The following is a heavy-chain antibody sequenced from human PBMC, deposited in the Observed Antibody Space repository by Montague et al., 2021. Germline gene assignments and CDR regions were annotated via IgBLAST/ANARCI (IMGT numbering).Heavy chain of an antibody. J-gene: IGHJ3*02. CDR2: DYQNRDT. CDR3: VRGRDYGDTGEALDI. V-gene: IGHV4-30-2*01. D-gene: IGHD4-17*01. CDR1: GSSFSSSGYS. Sequence: TLSLTCAVSGSSFSSSGYSWNRIRHRLGKGRKWIVYDYQNRDTYYKLYLKIRVTMSVPTSKNQVTLKLISATAADTAAYYCVRGRDYGDTGEALDIWGQGTTVAISS.